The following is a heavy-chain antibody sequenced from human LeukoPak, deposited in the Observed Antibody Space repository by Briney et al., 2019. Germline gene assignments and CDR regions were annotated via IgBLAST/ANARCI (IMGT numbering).Heavy chain of an antibody. CDR3: ARERITMVRGVSHDAFDI. D-gene: IGHD3-10*01. CDR2: IYYSGST. V-gene: IGHV4-59*01. Sequence: SETLSLTCTVSGGSISSYHWSWIRQPPGKGLEWIGYIYYSGSTNYNPSLKSRVTISVDTSKNQFSLKLSSVTAADTAVYYCARERITMVRGVSHDAFDIWGQGTMVTVSS. CDR1: GGSISSYH. J-gene: IGHJ3*02.